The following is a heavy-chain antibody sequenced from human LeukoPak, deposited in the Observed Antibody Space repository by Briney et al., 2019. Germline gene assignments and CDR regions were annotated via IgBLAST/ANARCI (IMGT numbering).Heavy chain of an antibody. J-gene: IGHJ1*01. D-gene: IGHD6-13*01. V-gene: IGHV3-30-3*01. Sequence: GGSLRLSCAASGFTFSSYAMHWVRQAPGKGLEWVAVISNDGSNKYYAETVKGRFTISRDNSKNTLYLQMNSLRVEDTAVYYCATTDYSSSWSPCQHWGQGTLVTVSS. CDR3: ATTDYSSSWSPCQH. CDR1: GFTFSSYA. CDR2: ISNDGSNK.